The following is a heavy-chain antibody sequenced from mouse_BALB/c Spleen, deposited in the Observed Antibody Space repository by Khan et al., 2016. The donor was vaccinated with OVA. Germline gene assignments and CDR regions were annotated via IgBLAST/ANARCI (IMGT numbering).Heavy chain of an antibody. Sequence: VELVESGPGLVAPSQSLSITCTISGFSLANYGVHWVCQPPGKGLEWLVLMWGDGSTSYNSVLKSRLTVSTDNSRSQVFLKMNSLQTDDTTMYFCARQPYYHYNVMDYWGQGTSVTVSS. J-gene: IGHJ4*01. CDR1: GFSLANYG. CDR3: ARQPYYHYNVMDY. CDR2: MWGDGST. D-gene: IGHD2-10*01. V-gene: IGHV2-6-1*01.